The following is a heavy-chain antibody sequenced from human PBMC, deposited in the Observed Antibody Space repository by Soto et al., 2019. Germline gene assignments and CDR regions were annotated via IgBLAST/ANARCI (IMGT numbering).Heavy chain of an antibody. J-gene: IGHJ4*02. D-gene: IGHD3-10*01. Sequence: QVQLVQSGAEVKKPGASVKVSCKASGYTFTSYGISWVRQAPGQGLEWMGWISAYNGNTNYAQKLQGRVTMTTDTSTSTAYMELRSLRSDDTAVYYCARARPYYYGSGSYYNARIDYWGQGTLVTVSS. CDR1: GYTFTSYG. CDR2: ISAYNGNT. CDR3: ARARPYYYGSGSYYNARIDY. V-gene: IGHV1-18*01.